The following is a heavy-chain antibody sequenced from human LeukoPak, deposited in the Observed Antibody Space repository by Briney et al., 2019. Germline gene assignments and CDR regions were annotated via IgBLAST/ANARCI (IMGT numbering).Heavy chain of an antibody. V-gene: IGHV4-61*02. CDR1: GGSISSGSYY. CDR3: ARAEGLRDSSGYYYEYRGFEI. D-gene: IGHD3-22*01. J-gene: IGHJ3*02. Sequence: SETLSLTCTVSGGSISSGSYYWSWTRQPAGKGLDWIGRIYTSGSTEYNPSLKSRVTISVDTSKNQFSLKLTSVTAADTAVYYCARAEGLRDSSGYYYEYRGFEIWGQGTMVTVSS. CDR2: IYTSGST.